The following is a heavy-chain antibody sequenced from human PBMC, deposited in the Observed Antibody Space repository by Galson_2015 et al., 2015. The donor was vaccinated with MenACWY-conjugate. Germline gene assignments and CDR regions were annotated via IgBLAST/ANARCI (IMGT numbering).Heavy chain of an antibody. J-gene: IGHJ4*02. CDR2: TYHRSKTYH. V-gene: IGHV6-1*01. D-gene: IGHD6-19*01. CDR1: GDSVSSNSAS. CDR3: TREASYSGWPTFDD. Sequence: CAISGDSVSSNSASWHWIRQSPSRGLEWLGRTYHRSKTYHDYAISLRSRITINADTSKNQVSPQLNSVSPEDTAVYFCTREASYSGWPTFDDGGQGIQVTVSS.